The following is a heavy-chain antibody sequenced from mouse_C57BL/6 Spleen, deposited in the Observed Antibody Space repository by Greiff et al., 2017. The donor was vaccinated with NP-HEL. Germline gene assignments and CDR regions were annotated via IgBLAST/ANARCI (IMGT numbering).Heavy chain of an antibody. Sequence: QVQLKQPGAELVKPGASVKLSCKASGYTFTSSWMHWVKQRPGQGLEWIGMIHPNGGSTNYNEKFKSKATLTVDKSSSTSYMQLSSLTSEDSAVYYCAREGTGSWFAYWGQGTLVTVSA. J-gene: IGHJ3*01. D-gene: IGHD4-1*01. CDR3: AREGTGSWFAY. CDR1: GYTFTSSW. CDR2: IHPNGGST. V-gene: IGHV1-64*01.